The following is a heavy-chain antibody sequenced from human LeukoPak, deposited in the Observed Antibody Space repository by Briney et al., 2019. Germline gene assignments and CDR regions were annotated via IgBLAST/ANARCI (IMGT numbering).Heavy chain of an antibody. J-gene: IGHJ4*02. CDR2: VHLDGRT. D-gene: IGHD6-19*01. CDR3: ARGRVAGGYYFDY. V-gene: IGHV4-4*02. Sequence: PSGTLSLTCGVSGGSVTTTNWWTWVRQPPGKGLEWIGEVHLDGRTNYNPSLESRLTMSVDLSENHISLKLTSVTAADTAVYYCARGRVAGGYYFDYWGQGTLVTVSS. CDR1: GGSVTTTNW.